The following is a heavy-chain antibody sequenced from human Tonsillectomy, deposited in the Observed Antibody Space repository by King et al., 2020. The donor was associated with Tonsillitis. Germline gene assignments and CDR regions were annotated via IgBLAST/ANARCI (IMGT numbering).Heavy chain of an antibody. V-gene: IGHV3-30*04. CDR3: ARGGYGGYSYGVYYYYYGMDV. Sequence: VQLVESGGGVVQPGRSLRLSCAASGFTFSSYAMHWVRQVPGKGLEWVAVISYDGSNKYYADSVKGRFTISRDNSKNTLYLQMNSLRAEDTAVYYCARGGYGGYSYGVYYYYYGMDVWGQGTTVTVSS. CDR1: GFTFSSYA. CDR2: ISYDGSNK. J-gene: IGHJ6*02. D-gene: IGHD5-18*01.